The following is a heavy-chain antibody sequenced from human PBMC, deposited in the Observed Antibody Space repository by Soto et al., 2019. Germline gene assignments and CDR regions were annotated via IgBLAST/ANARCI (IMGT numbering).Heavy chain of an antibody. CDR1: GYSFTSYW. V-gene: IGHV5-10-1*01. Sequence: EVQLVQSGAEVKKPGESLRISCKGSGYSFTSYWISWVRQMPGKGLEWMGRIDPSDSYTNYSPSFQGHVTISADKPIXAAYLQWSSLQASDTAMYYCARLQAAAGDNDLTFDYWGQGTLVTVSS. J-gene: IGHJ4*02. CDR3: ARLQAAAGDNDLTFDY. CDR2: IDPSDSYT. D-gene: IGHD6-13*01.